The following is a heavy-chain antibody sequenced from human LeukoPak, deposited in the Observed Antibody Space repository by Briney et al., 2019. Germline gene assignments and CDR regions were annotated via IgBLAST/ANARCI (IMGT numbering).Heavy chain of an antibody. Sequence: GGSLRLSCAASGFTVSSNYMSWVRQAPGKGLEWVSAISGSGGSTYYADSVKGRFTISRDNSKNTLYLQMNSLRAEGTAVYYCAKAPIAAAGPYYFDYWGQGTLVTVSS. CDR1: GFTVSSNY. V-gene: IGHV3-23*01. CDR2: ISGSGGST. J-gene: IGHJ4*02. D-gene: IGHD6-13*01. CDR3: AKAPIAAAGPYYFDY.